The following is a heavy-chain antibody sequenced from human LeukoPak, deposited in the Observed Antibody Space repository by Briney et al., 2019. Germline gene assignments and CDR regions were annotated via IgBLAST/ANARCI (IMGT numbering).Heavy chain of an antibody. CDR2: IYSDGDT. CDR1: GFTFSGNH. D-gene: IGHD5-24*01. CDR3: VRDPREGYGHFDY. Sequence: PGGSLRLSCVVSGFTFSGNHMNWVRQAPGKGLEWVSVIYSDGDTYYADSVKARFTISRDNSKNTLYLQMNSLKPEDTAVYYCVRDPREGYGHFDYWGQGTLVTVSS. V-gene: IGHV3-66*02. J-gene: IGHJ4*02.